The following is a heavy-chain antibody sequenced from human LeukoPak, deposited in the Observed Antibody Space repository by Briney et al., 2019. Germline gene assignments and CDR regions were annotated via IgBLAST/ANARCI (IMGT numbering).Heavy chain of an antibody. CDR3: ARESRRENFDY. CDR2: IYYSGST. J-gene: IGHJ4*02. Sequence: SETLSLTCTVSGGSISSGTYYWNWIRQPPGKGLEWIGYIYYSGSTYYNPSLKSRVTISVDTSKNQFSLKLSSVTAADTAVYYCARESRRENFDYWGQGTLVTVSS. CDR1: GGSISSGTYY. V-gene: IGHV4-30-4*08.